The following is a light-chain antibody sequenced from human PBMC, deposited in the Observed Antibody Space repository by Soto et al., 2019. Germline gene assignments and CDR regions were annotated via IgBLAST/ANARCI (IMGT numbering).Light chain of an antibody. Sequence: QSALTQPRSVSGSPGQSVTISCTGTSSDVGGYNYVSWYQQHPGKAPKLMIYDVSKRPSEVPDRFSGSKSGNTASLTISGLQAEDEADYFCCSYAGSYTFVFGTGTKVTVL. CDR1: SSDVGGYNY. CDR3: CSYAGSYTFV. V-gene: IGLV2-11*01. J-gene: IGLJ1*01. CDR2: DVS.